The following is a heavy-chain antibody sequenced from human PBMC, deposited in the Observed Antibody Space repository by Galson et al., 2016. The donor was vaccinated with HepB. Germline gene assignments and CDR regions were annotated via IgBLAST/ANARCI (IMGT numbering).Heavy chain of an antibody. D-gene: IGHD3-10*01. J-gene: IGHJ4*02. Sequence: SLRLLGAASGFTFSRHIMNWSRQAPGKGLEWVSYISSSSSTIYYADSVKGRFTISRDNAKNSLYLQMNSLRDEDTAVYYCAREIPSRGKSDYWGQGTLVTVSS. V-gene: IGHV3-48*02. CDR3: AREIPSRGKSDY. CDR2: ISSSSSTI. CDR1: GFTFSRHI.